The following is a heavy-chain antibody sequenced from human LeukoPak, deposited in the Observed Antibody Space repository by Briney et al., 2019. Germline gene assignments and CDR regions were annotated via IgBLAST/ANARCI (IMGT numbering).Heavy chain of an antibody. Sequence: SQTLSLTCTVSGGSISSGGYYWSWIRQPPGKALECIGYIYYSGSTYYNPSLKSRVTISIDTSKNQFSLKLSSVTAADTAMYYCASRGYTYGHFDYWGPGTLVTVSS. V-gene: IGHV4-30-4*01. J-gene: IGHJ4*02. CDR2: IYYSGST. CDR3: ASRGYTYGHFDY. D-gene: IGHD5-18*01. CDR1: GGSISSGGYY.